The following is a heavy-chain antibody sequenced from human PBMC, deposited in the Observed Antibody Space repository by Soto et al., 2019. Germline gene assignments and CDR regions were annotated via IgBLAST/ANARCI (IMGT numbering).Heavy chain of an antibody. Sequence: EVQLLESGGGLVQPGGSLRLSCAASGFNFSTYAMSWVHQAPGKGLEWVSVISGGGGRTNYAGSVKGRFTISRDNSKNTLYIQMNSLRAEDTAVYYCAKGLEVTIFGVVTIYDYWGQGTLVTVSS. V-gene: IGHV3-23*01. CDR3: AKGLEVTIFGVVTIYDY. CDR1: GFNFSTYA. D-gene: IGHD3-3*01. CDR2: ISGGGGRT. J-gene: IGHJ4*02.